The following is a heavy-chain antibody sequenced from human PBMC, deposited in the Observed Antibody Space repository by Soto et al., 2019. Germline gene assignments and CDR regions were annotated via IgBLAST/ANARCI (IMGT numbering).Heavy chain of an antibody. D-gene: IGHD3-16*01. Sequence: QVQLQESGPGLVKPSQTLSLTCTVSGGSISSGGYYWSWIRQHPGKGLEWIGYIYYSGSTYYNPSLTSRVTISLDTSKNQFALKLSSVTAADTAVYYCARVGGINWFDPWGQGTLVTVSS. CDR3: ARVGGINWFDP. CDR1: GGSISSGGYY. CDR2: IYYSGST. V-gene: IGHV4-31*03. J-gene: IGHJ5*02.